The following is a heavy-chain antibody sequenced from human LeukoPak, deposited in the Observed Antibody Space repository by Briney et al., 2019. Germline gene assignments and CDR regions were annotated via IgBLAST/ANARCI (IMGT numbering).Heavy chain of an antibody. Sequence: SETLSLTCTVSGGSISSYYWSWIRQPPGKGLEWIGYIYYSGSTNYNPSLKSRVTISVDTSKNQFSLKLSSVTAADTAVYYCARDRMRADLAFDYWGQGTLVTVSS. CDR3: ARDRMRADLAFDY. CDR2: IYYSGST. D-gene: IGHD3-3*01. J-gene: IGHJ4*02. CDR1: GGSISSYY. V-gene: IGHV4-59*01.